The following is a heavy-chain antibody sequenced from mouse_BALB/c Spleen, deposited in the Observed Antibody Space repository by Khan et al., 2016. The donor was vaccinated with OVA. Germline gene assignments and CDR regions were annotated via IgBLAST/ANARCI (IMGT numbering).Heavy chain of an antibody. CDR2: ISYSGVT. CDR3: ARGNYYGYDFDY. Sequence: VQLKQSGPGLVKPSQSLSLTCTVTGYSITSGYAWNWIRQFPGNKLEWMGYISYSGVTSYTPSLKSRIFITRDTSKNQFFLQLNSVTTEDTATYYCARGNYYGYDFDYWGQGTTLTVSS. CDR1: GYSITSGYA. V-gene: IGHV3-2*02. D-gene: IGHD1-2*01. J-gene: IGHJ2*01.